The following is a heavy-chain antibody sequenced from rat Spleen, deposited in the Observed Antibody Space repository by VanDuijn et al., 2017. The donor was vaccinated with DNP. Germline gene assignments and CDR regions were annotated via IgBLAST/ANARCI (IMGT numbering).Heavy chain of an antibody. V-gene: IGHV5-25*01. Sequence: EVQLVASGGGLVQPGRSLKLSCAASGFTFSNYDMAWVRQAPTKGLEWVASISPSGGRTYYRDSVKGRFTVSRDNAKSSLYLQMDSLRSEDTATYYCARHPLYGGYMYFDSWGQGVMVTVSS. CDR1: GFTFSNYD. J-gene: IGHJ2*01. CDR2: ISPSGGRT. CDR3: ARHPLYGGYMYFDS. D-gene: IGHD1-11*01.